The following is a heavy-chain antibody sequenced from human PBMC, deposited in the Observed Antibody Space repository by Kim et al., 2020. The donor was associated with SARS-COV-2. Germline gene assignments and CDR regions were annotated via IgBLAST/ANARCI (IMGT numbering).Heavy chain of an antibody. CDR2: ISYDGSNK. Sequence: GGSLRLSCAASGFTFSSYAMHWVRQAPGKGLEWVAVISYDGSNKYYADSVKGRFTISRDNSKNTLYLQMNSLRAEDTAVYYCASLRGYSGYEGDYWGQGTLVTVSS. J-gene: IGHJ4*02. CDR1: GFTFSSYA. V-gene: IGHV3-30-3*01. D-gene: IGHD5-12*01. CDR3: ASLRGYSGYEGDY.